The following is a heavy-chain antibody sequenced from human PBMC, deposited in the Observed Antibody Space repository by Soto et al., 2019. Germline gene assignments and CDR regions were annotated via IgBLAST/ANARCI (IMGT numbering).Heavy chain of an antibody. CDR3: PSDTTATAGRETAKLDY. V-gene: IGHV3-11*01. CDR2: ISSSGSTI. J-gene: IGHJ4*02. CDR1: GFTFSDYY. D-gene: IGHD4-4*01. Sequence: GGSLRLSCAASGFTFSDYYMSWIRQAPGKGLEWVSYISSSGSTIYYADSVKGRFTISRDNAKNSLYLQMNSLRAEDTAVYYCPSDTTATAGRETAKLDYWGQGTLVTVSS.